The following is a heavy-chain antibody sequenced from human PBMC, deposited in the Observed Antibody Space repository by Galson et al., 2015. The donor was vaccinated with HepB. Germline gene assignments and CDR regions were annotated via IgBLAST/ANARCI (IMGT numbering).Heavy chain of an antibody. CDR2: IWYDGSNK. D-gene: IGHD3/OR15-3a*01. V-gene: IGHV3-33*08. CDR1: GFTFSSYG. J-gene: IGHJ4*02. CDR3: ARARGYGLALPSYFDY. Sequence: SLRLSCAASGFTFSSYGMHWVRQAPGKGLEWVAVIWYDGSNKYYADSVKGRFTISRDNSKNTLYLQMNSLRAEDTAVYYCARARGYGLALPSYFDYWGQGTLVTVSS.